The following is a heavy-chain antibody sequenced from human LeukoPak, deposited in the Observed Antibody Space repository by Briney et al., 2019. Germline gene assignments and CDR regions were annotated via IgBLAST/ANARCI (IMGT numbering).Heavy chain of an antibody. D-gene: IGHD6-13*01. CDR1: GGSISSASYN. J-gene: IGHJ4*02. CDR2: IYSSGST. Sequence: PSQTLSLTCTVSGGSISSASYNWSWIRQPAGKGLEWIGRIYSSGSTNYNPSLKSRVTISVDTSKNQFSLKLSSVTAADTAVYYCAMRERLAAAFDYWGQGTLVTVSS. V-gene: IGHV4-61*02. CDR3: AMRERLAAAFDY.